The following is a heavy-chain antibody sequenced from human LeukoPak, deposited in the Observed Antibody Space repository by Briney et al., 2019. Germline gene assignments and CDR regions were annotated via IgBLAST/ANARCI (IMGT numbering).Heavy chain of an antibody. D-gene: IGHD3-10*01. Sequence: GGSLRLSCAASGFTFSSYSMNWVRQAPGEGLEWVSSISSSSSYIYYADSVKGRFTISRDNAKNSLYLQMNSLRAEDTAVYYCARDRPYGSGSPRHNWFDPWGQGTLVTVSS. CDR3: ARDRPYGSGSPRHNWFDP. CDR1: GFTFSSYS. CDR2: ISSSSSYI. J-gene: IGHJ5*02. V-gene: IGHV3-21*01.